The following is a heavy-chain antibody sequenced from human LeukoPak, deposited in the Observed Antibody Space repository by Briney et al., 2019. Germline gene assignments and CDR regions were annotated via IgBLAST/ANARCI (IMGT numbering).Heavy chain of an antibody. D-gene: IGHD3-10*01. CDR1: GLTFSSYE. J-gene: IGHJ6*04. CDR2: ISSSGSTI. CDR3: ARPYYGSGSYGYYYCGRDV. V-gene: IGHV3-48*03. Sequence: GGSLRLSCAASGLTFSSYEMNWVRQAPGKGLEWVAYISSSGSTIYYADSVRGRFTISRDNAKNSLYLQMNSQRAEDTAVYYCARPYYGSGSYGYYYCGRDVGGKETTVSVSS.